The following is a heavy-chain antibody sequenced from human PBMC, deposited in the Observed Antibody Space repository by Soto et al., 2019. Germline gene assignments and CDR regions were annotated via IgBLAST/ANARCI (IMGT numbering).Heavy chain of an antibody. CDR1: GGTFSSYA. V-gene: IGHV1-69*05. CDR3: ARDEGYSSGWYYSSPVGAFDY. J-gene: IGHJ4*02. D-gene: IGHD6-19*01. Sequence: GASVKVSCKASGGTFSSYAISWVRQAPGQGLEWMGGIIPIFGTANYAQKLQGRVTMTTDTSTSTAYMELRSLRANDTAVYYCARDEGYSSGWYYSSPVGAFDYWGQGALVTVSS. CDR2: IIPIFGTA.